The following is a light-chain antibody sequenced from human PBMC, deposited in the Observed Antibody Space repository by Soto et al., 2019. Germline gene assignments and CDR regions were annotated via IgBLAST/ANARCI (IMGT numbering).Light chain of an antibody. Sequence: DIQMTQSPPSLSASVGDRVTINCRASQSIKSYVNWYQQKPGKGPRLMVYAASTLQTGIPSRFSGSGSGTDFTLTISSLEPEDFAVYYCQQRSNWPQTLGQGTKVDIK. CDR2: AAS. CDR1: QSIKSY. J-gene: IGKJ1*01. CDR3: QQRSNWPQT. V-gene: IGKV1-39*01.